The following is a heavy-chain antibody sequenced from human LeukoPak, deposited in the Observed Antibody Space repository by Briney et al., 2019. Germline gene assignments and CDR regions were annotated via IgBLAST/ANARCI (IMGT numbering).Heavy chain of an antibody. D-gene: IGHD6-19*01. CDR1: GGTFSSYA. J-gene: IGHJ6*02. V-gene: IGHV1-69*04. Sequence: SVKVSCKASGGTFSSYAISWVRQAPGQGLEWMGRIIPILGIANYAQKFQGRVTITADKSTSTAYMELSSLRSEDTAVYYCARFDPPDSSGWFYYYYYGMDVWGQGTTVTVSS. CDR3: ARFDPPDSSGWFYYYYYGMDV. CDR2: IIPILGIA.